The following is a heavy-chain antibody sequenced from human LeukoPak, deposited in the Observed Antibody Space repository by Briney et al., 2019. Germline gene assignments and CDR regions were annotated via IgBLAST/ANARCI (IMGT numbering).Heavy chain of an antibody. V-gene: IGHV3-21*01. Sequence: GGSLRLSCAASGFIVSANYMSWVRQAPGKGLEWVSSIRSSGNYKYYAGSVKGRFTISRDNANNSLYLQMNSLRAEDTAVYYCATDQPGYYYGMDVWGQGTTVTVS. CDR3: ATDQPGYYYGMDV. D-gene: IGHD1-14*01. CDR1: GFIVSANY. CDR2: IRSSGNYK. J-gene: IGHJ6*02.